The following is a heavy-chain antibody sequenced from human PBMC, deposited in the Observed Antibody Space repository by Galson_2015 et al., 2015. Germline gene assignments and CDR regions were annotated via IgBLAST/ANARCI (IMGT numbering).Heavy chain of an antibody. D-gene: IGHD3-10*01. Sequence: SLRLSCAASAFTFSDYAMNWVRQAPGKGLEWVSAISTGGTTYYADSVKGRFSISRDNSKSMLYLQMNSLRAEDTAVYYCVRGPWFRELSGFDPCGQGTLVSVSS. CDR2: ISTGGTT. CDR1: AFTFSDYA. CDR3: VRGPWFRELSGFDP. J-gene: IGHJ5*02. V-gene: IGHV3-23*01.